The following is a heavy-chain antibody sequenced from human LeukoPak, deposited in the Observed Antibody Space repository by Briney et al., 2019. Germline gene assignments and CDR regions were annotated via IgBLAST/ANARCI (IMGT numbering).Heavy chain of an antibody. CDR3: ARAPITSPFYFDS. D-gene: IGHD2-2*01. CDR2: INWNGGST. Sequence: GGSLRLSCTTSGFAFDDHVMSWVRQVPGKGLEWVSGINWNGGSTGYADPLRGRFTISRDNAKNSLYLQMDSLRAEDTALYYCARAPITSPFYFDSWGQGTLVTVSS. CDR1: GFAFDDHV. J-gene: IGHJ4*02. V-gene: IGHV3-20*04.